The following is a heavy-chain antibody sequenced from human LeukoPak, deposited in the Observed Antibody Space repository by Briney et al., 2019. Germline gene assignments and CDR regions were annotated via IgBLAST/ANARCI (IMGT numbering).Heavy chain of an antibody. V-gene: IGHV1-8*01. CDR1: GYTFTSYD. D-gene: IGHD3-10*01. J-gene: IGHJ5*02. Sequence: ASVKVSCKASGYTFTSYDINWARQATGQGLEWMGWMNPNSGNTGYAQKFQGRVTMTRNTSISTAYMELSSLRSEDTAVYYCARETYYYGSGNWFDPWGQGTLVTVSS. CDR3: ARETYYYGSGNWFDP. CDR2: MNPNSGNT.